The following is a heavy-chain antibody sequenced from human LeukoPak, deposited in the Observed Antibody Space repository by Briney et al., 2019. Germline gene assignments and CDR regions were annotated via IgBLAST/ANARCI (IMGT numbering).Heavy chain of an antibody. V-gene: IGHV4-61*02. CDR3: ARYQLPTFDY. CDR1: GGSISSSSYY. CDR2: IYISGST. D-gene: IGHD2-2*01. J-gene: IGHJ4*02. Sequence: SQTLSLTCTGYGGSISSSSYYWSWIRQPAGKGLEWIGRIYISGSTNYNPSLKSRVTISGVTSKNQFSLKLSSVTAADTAVYYCARYQLPTFDYWGQGTLVTVSS.